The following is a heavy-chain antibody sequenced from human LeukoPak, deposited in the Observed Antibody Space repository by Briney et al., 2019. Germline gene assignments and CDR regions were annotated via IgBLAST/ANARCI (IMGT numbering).Heavy chain of an antibody. CDR2: MNPNSGDT. Sequence: ASVKVSCKASGYTFTGYYMHWVRQATGQGLEWMGWMNPNSGDTGYAQKFQGRVTITRNTSISTAYMELSSLRSEDTAVYYCARELRVAAAGHFDYWGQGTLVTVSS. CDR1: GYTFTGYY. CDR3: ARELRVAAAGHFDY. D-gene: IGHD6-13*01. J-gene: IGHJ4*02. V-gene: IGHV1-8*03.